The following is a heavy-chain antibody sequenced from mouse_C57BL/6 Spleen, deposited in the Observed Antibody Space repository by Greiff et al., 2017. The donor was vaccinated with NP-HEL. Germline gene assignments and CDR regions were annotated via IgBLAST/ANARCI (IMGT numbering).Heavy chain of an antibody. J-gene: IGHJ2*01. CDR2: ISGGGGNT. CDR3: ARQTNWALDY. CDR1: GFTFSSYT. V-gene: IGHV5-9*01. D-gene: IGHD4-1*01. Sequence: VESGGGLVKPGGSLKLSCAASGFTFSSYTMSWVRQTPEKRLEWVATISGGGGNTYYPDSVKGRFTISRDNAKNTLYLQMSSLRSEDTALYYCARQTNWALDYWGQGTTLTVSS.